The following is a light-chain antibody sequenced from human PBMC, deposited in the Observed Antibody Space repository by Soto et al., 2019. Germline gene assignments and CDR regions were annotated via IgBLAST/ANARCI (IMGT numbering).Light chain of an antibody. CDR3: YSYATGSTSRV. V-gene: IGLV2-23*02. CDR1: SSDVGSYNL. J-gene: IGLJ3*02. CDR2: EVS. Sequence: QSVLTQPASVSGSPGQSITISCTGTSSDVGSYNLVSWYQQHPGKAPKLMIYEVSKRPSGVSNRFSGSKSGNTASLTISGLQAEDEAHYYCYSYATGSTSRVFGGGTKLTVL.